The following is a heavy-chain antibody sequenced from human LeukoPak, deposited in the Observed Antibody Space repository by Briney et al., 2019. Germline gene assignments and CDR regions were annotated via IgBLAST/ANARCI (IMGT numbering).Heavy chain of an antibody. J-gene: IGHJ6*02. Sequence: ASVKVSCKASGYTFTSYGISWVRQAPGQGLEWMGWISAYNGNTNYAQKLQGRVTMTTDTSTRTAYMELRSLRSDDTAVYYCARDAPRSTGRYYYYGMDVWGQGTTVTVSS. CDR2: ISAYNGNT. D-gene: IGHD3-10*01. CDR3: ARDAPRSTGRYYYYGMDV. V-gene: IGHV1-18*01. CDR1: GYTFTSYG.